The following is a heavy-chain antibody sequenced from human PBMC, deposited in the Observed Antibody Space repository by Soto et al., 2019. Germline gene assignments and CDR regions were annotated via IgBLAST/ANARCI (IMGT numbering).Heavy chain of an antibody. CDR3: ARPSSGWSDGYFQH. D-gene: IGHD6-19*01. V-gene: IGHV3-11*01. J-gene: IGHJ1*01. Sequence: GESLKISCAASGFTFSDYDMYWIRQAPGKGLEWVSYISSSDSSRDYADSVKGRFTISRDNAKNSLYLQMNSLRVEDTAVYYCARPSSGWSDGYFQHWGQGTLVTVSS. CDR2: ISSSDSSR. CDR1: GFTFSDYD.